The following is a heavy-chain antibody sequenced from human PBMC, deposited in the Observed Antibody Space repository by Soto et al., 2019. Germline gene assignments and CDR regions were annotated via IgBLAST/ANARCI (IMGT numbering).Heavy chain of an antibody. Sequence: RVGYEGRARWLRSYAISWVRQAPGQGLEWMGGILPIFGTANYARKFQGRVTLTAARTTSTAYMELSSLRSDDTAVYYCARASTLTVHCGSVSCPRMDVWGQGTTVPVSS. CDR3: ARASTLTVHCGSVSCPRMDV. J-gene: IGHJ6*02. CDR2: ILPIFGTA. CDR1: ARWLRSYA. V-gene: IGHV1-69*06. D-gene: IGHD2-2*01.